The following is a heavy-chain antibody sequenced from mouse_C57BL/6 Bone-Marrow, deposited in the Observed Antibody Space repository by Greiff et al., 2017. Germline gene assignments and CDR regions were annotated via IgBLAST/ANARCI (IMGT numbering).Heavy chain of an antibody. J-gene: IGHJ4*01. D-gene: IGHD1-1*01. CDR2: IYPGDGDT. Sequence: QVQLKESGPELVKPGASVKISCKASGYAFSSSWMNWVKQRPGKGLEWIGRIYPGDGDTNYNGKFKGKATLTADKSSSTAYMQLTSRTSEDSAVYCCASRYYYYGSSLYAMEYWGKGTSVTVSS. V-gene: IGHV1-82*01. CDR1: GYAFSSSW. CDR3: ASRYYYYGSSLYAMEY.